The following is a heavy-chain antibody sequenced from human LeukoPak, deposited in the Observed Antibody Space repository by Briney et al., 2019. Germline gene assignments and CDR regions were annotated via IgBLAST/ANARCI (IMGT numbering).Heavy chain of an antibody. V-gene: IGHV4-39*07. J-gene: IGHJ4*02. CDR1: GGSISSSSYY. CDR2: IYYSGST. Sequence: NASETLSLTCTVSGGSISSSSYYWGWIRQPPGKGLEWIGSIYYSGSTNYNPSLKSRVTISVDTSKNQFSLKLSSVTAADTAVYYCARDEYFDYLLWYYWGQGTLVTVSS. D-gene: IGHD3-9*01. CDR3: ARDEYFDYLLWYY.